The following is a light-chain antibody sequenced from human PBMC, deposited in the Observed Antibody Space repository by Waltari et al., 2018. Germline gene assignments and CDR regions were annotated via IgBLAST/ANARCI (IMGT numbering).Light chain of an antibody. CDR2: DVS. CDR3: SSYTFSSTWV. CDR1: SSDVGGYNY. V-gene: IGLV2-14*01. Sequence: QSALTQPASVSGSPGQSITISCTGTSSDVGGYNYVPWYLQHPGKAPRLMIYDVSKRPSGVSGRFSGSKSGNTASLTISGLQAEDEGDYHCSSYTFSSTWVFGGGTKLTVL. J-gene: IGLJ3*02.